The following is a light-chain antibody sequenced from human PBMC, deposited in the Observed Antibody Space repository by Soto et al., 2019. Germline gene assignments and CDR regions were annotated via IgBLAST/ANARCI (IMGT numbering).Light chain of an antibody. V-gene: IGLV2-14*03. J-gene: IGLJ1*01. CDR2: DVS. Sequence: QSVLTQPRSVSGSPGQSVTLSCTGTSSDVGTYNYVSWYQQHPGKAPKVMIYDVSKRPSGVSNRFSGSKSGNTASLTISGLQADDEGDYYCSSKTSSSSPFVFGTGTKVTVL. CDR1: SSDVGTYNY. CDR3: SSKTSSSSPFV.